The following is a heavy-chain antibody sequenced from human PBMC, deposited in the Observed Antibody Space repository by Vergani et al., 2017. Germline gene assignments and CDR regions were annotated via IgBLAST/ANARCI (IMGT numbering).Heavy chain of an antibody. D-gene: IGHD3-3*01. V-gene: IGHV5-10-1*03. CDR2: IDPSDSYT. CDR3: ARHECDCYDFGSGYHPFDY. CDR1: GYSFTSYW. Sequence: EVQLVQSGAEVKKPGESLRISCKGSGYSFTSYWISWVRQMPGKGLEWMGRIDPSDSYTNYSPSFQGHVTISADKSISTAYLQWSSLKASDTAMYYCARHECDCYDFGSGYHPFDYWGQGTLVTVSS. J-gene: IGHJ4*02.